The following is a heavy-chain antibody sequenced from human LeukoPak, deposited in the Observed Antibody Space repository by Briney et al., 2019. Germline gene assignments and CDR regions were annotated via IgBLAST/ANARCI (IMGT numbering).Heavy chain of an antibody. J-gene: IGHJ2*01. Sequence: PGGSLRLSCAASGFTFSSYSVNWVRQAPGKGLEWVSYISSSSSTIYYADSVKGRFTISRDNAKNSLYLQMNSPRAEDTAVYYCARDPRRSGYFDLWGRGTLVTVSS. V-gene: IGHV3-48*04. CDR2: ISSSSSTI. CDR1: GFTFSSYS. CDR3: ARDPRRSGYFDL.